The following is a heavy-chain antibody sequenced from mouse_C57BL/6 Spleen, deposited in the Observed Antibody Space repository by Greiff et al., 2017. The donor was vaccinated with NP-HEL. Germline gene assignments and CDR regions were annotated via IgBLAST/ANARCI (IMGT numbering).Heavy chain of an antibody. CDR1: GFTFSDYG. V-gene: IGHV5-17*01. D-gene: IGHD1-1*01. J-gene: IGHJ2*01. CDR3: ARDTTVVADY. Sequence: DVKLVESGGGLVKPGGSLKLSCAASGFTFSDYGIHWVRQAPEKGLEWVAYISSGSSTIYYADTVKGRFTISRDNAKNTLFLQMTSLRSEDTAMYYCARDTTVVADYWGQGTTLTVSS. CDR2: ISSGSSTI.